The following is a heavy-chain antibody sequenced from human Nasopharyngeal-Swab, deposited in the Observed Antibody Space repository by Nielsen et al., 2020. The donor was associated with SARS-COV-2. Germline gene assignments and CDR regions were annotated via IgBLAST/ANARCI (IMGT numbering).Heavy chain of an antibody. CDR3: ARDTGCGGDCPKEVNSYGMDV. J-gene: IGHJ6*02. D-gene: IGHD2-21*01. CDR2: IYYSGST. V-gene: IGHV4-59*12. Sequence: CQAPGKGLEWIGYIYYSGSTNYNPSLKSRVTISVDTSKNQFSLKLSSVTAADTAVYYCARDTGCGGDCPKEVNSYGMDVWGQGTTVTVSS.